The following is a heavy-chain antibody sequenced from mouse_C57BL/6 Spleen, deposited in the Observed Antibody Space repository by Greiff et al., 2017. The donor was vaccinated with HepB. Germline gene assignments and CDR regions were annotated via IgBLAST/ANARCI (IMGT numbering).Heavy chain of an antibody. CDR3: ARSTVVATYFDY. J-gene: IGHJ2*01. Sequence: VKVVESGPGLVAPSQSLSITCTVSGFSLTSYGVHWVRQPPGKGLEWLVVIWSDGSTTYNSALKSRLSISKDNSKSQVFLKMNSLQTDDTAMYYCARSTVVATYFDYWGQGTTLTVSS. V-gene: IGHV2-6*03. CDR2: IWSDGST. D-gene: IGHD1-1*01. CDR1: GFSLTSYG.